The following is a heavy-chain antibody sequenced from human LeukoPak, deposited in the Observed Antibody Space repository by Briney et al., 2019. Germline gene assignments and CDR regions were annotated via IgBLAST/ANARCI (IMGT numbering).Heavy chain of an antibody. J-gene: IGHJ4*02. CDR1: GGSISSYY. D-gene: IGHD6-19*01. CDR3: ARDSVAGTGGFDY. V-gene: IGHV4-59*01. CDR2: IHYSGST. Sequence: SETLSLTCTVSGGSISSYYWSWIRQPPGKGLEWIGYIHYSGSTNYNPSLKSRITISVDTSKNQFSLKLSSVTAADTAVYYCARDSVAGTGGFDYWGQGTLVTVSS.